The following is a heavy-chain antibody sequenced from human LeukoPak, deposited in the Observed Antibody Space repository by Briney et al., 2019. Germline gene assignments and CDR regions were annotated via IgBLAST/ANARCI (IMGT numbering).Heavy chain of an antibody. CDR1: GFTFINAW. CDR3: ARDTLLYADTPDAFDM. Sequence: PGGSLRLSCAASGFTFINAWMAWVRQAPGKGLEWVSYIGSSGSTVYYADSVKGRFTISRDNAKNSLYLQMNSLRDEDTAVYYCARDTLLYADTPDAFDMWGQGTMVTVSS. V-gene: IGHV3-48*02. CDR2: IGSSGSTV. D-gene: IGHD4-17*01. J-gene: IGHJ3*02.